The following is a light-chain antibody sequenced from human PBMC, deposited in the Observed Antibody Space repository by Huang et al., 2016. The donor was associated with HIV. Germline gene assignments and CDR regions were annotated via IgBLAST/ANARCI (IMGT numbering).Light chain of an antibody. V-gene: IGKV3-15*01. CDR1: QSITHS. CDR3: QQYNNWPPSIT. J-gene: IGKJ5*01. Sequence: EIVMTQSPATLSVSPGERATLSCRASQSITHSLAWYQQKSGQAPRLLIYGASTRATGIPARFSGSVSGTAFTLTIDSLQSEDFALYYCQQYNNWPPSITFGQGTRLEI. CDR2: GAS.